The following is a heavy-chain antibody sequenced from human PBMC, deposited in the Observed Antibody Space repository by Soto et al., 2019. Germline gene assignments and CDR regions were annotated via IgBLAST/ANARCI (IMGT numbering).Heavy chain of an antibody. V-gene: IGHV1-46*03. CDR2: INPSGGST. D-gene: IGHD3-3*01. CDR1: GYTFTSYY. Sequence: GASVKVSCKASGYTFTSYYMHWVRQAPGQGLEWMGIINPSGGSTSYAQKFQGRVTMTRDTSTSTVYMELSSLRSEDTAVYYCARDRLTIFGVVRVSDAFDIWGQGTMVTVSS. J-gene: IGHJ3*02. CDR3: ARDRLTIFGVVRVSDAFDI.